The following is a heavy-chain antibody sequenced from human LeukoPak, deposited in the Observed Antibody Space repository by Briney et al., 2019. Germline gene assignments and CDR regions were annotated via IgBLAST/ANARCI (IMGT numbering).Heavy chain of an antibody. CDR1: GFTFSSYS. CDR2: ISSSSSTI. Sequence: GGSLRLSCAASGFTFSSYSMNWVRQAPGKGLEWVSYISSSSSTIYYADSVKGRFTISRDNAKNSLYLQMNSLRAEDTALYHCARGGPRYSSSWYGVFVDYWGQGTLVTVSS. CDR3: ARGGPRYSSSWYGVFVDY. J-gene: IGHJ4*02. D-gene: IGHD6-13*01. V-gene: IGHV3-48*04.